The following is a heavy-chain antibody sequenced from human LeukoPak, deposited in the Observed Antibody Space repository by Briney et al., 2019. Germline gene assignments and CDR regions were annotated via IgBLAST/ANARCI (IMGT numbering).Heavy chain of an antibody. CDR2: ISDSGNT. V-gene: IGHV3-23*01. J-gene: IGHJ4*02. Sequence: GGSLRLSCAASDITFSSFWMTWVRQAPGKGLEWVSAISDSGNTYHADSVKGRFTISRDSSKNTLFLQMNRLRPEDAAVYYCAKAPVTTCRGAYCYPFDYWGQGTLVTVSS. CDR3: AKAPVTTCRGAYCYPFDY. CDR1: DITFSSFW. D-gene: IGHD2-21*01.